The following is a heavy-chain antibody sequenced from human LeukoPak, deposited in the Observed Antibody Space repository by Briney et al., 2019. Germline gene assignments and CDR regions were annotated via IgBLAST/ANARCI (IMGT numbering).Heavy chain of an antibody. CDR1: STSISGYY. CDR3: AREGTLLAVAGTGFDP. V-gene: IGHV4-59*12. D-gene: IGHD6-19*01. J-gene: IGHJ5*02. Sequence: SETLSLTCIVSSTSISGYYWSWIRQPPGKGLEWIGYIYDSGSTNYNPSLTSRVTISVDRSKNQFSLKLSSVTAADTALYYCAREGTLLAVAGTGFDPWGQGTLVTVSS. CDR2: IYDSGST.